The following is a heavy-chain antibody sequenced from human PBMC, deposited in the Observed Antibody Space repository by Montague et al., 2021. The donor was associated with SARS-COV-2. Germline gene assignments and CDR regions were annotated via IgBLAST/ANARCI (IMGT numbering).Heavy chain of an antibody. CDR3: ARSLWFGELLYYYYYYGMDV. J-gene: IGHJ6*02. D-gene: IGHD3-10*01. V-gene: IGHV6-1*01. CDR2: TYYRSKWYN. Sequence: CAISGDSVSSNSAAWNWIRQSPSRGLEWLGRTYYRSKWYNDYAVSMKSRITINPDTSKNQFSLQLNSVTPEDTAVYYCARSLWFGELLYYYYYYGMDVWGQGTTVTVSS. CDR1: GDSVSSNSAA.